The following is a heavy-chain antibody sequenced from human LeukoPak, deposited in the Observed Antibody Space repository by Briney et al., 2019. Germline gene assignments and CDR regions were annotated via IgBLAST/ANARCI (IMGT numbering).Heavy chain of an antibody. Sequence: PGASLRLSCAPPAFTLRSHAMSCVRQAPRKGLDWLPPLSGGGGSTYCAGSVKGWFTISRDNSKNTLYLQMNSLRAEDTAVYYCAKDEQQLVSEYFQHWGQGTLVTVSS. J-gene: IGHJ1*01. V-gene: IGHV3-23*01. CDR3: AKDEQQLVSEYFQH. D-gene: IGHD6-13*01. CDR2: LSGGGGST. CDR1: AFTLRSHA.